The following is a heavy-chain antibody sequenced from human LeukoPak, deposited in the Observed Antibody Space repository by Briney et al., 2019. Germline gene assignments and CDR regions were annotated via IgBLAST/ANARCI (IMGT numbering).Heavy chain of an antibody. CDR3: ASWVAGPYYFDY. V-gene: IGHV3-48*03. CDR1: GFTFSNYE. CDR2: ISSSGGTI. Sequence: GGSLRLSCSASGFTFSNYEMHWVRQAAGKGLEWLSYISSSGGTIYCADSVKGRFTISRDNAKNVLYLQMNSLRAEDTALYYCASWVAGPYYFDYWGQGTLVTVSS. D-gene: IGHD6-19*01. J-gene: IGHJ4*02.